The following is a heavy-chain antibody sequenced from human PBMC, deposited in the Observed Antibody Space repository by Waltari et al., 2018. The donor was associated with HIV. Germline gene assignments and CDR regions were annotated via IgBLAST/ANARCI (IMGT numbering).Heavy chain of an antibody. CDR3: ARANIVVVTAMPVVDY. V-gene: IGHV4-31*03. D-gene: IGHD2-21*02. CDR1: GGSIISGGSY. J-gene: IGHJ4*02. Sequence: QVQLQESGPGLVKPSQTLSLTCTVSGGSIISGGSYWSWIRQHPVKGLEWMGYIFSSGSTYYNPSLKSRVAISVDTSKNQFFLKLSSVTAADTAVYYCARANIVVVTAMPVVDYWGQGALVTVSS. CDR2: IFSSGST.